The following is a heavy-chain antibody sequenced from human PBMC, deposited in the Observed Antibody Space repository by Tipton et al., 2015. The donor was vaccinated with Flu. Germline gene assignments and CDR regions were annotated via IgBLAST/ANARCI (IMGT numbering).Heavy chain of an antibody. Sequence: SLRLSCAASGFMLSDYWMTWVRQPPGRGLEWVANINQAGSQKHYADSVKGRFTISRDNPVNSRYLQMDRLRAEDTAVYYCVRAIYNSDNYSGRGTLVTVSS. CDR3: VRAIYNSDNY. CDR1: GFMLSDYW. D-gene: IGHD1-14*01. V-gene: IGHV3-7*01. CDR2: INQAGSQK. J-gene: IGHJ4*02.